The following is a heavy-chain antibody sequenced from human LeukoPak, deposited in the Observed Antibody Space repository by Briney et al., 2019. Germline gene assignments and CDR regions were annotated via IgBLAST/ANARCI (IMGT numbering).Heavy chain of an antibody. CDR2: ISYDGSNK. D-gene: IGHD2-8*02. CDR1: GFTFGDYA. J-gene: IGHJ4*02. Sequence: GGSLRLSCTASGFTFGDYAMSWVRQSPGKGLEWVAVISYDGSNKHYADSVKGRFTISRDNSKNTLYLQMNSLRAEDTAVYYCAKDPIWWNYFDYWGQGTLVTVSS. V-gene: IGHV3-30*04. CDR3: AKDPIWWNYFDY.